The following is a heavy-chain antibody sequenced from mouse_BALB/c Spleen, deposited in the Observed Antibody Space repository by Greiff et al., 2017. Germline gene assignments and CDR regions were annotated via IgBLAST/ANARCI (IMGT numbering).Heavy chain of an antibody. CDR3: AREKYYDYDDGYFDY. J-gene: IGHJ2*01. Sequence: EVQLQQSGPGLVKPSQSLSLTCSVTGYSITSGYYWNWIRQFPGNKLEWMGYISYDGSNNYNPSLKNRISITRDTSKNQFFLKLNSVTTEDTATYYCAREKYYDYDDGYFDYWGQGTTLTVSS. CDR1: GYSITSGYY. CDR2: ISYDGSN. D-gene: IGHD2-4*01. V-gene: IGHV3-6*02.